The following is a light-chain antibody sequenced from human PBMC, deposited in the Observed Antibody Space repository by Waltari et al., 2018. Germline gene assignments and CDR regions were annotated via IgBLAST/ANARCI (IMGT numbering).Light chain of an antibody. CDR3: QQYHDLPT. J-gene: IGKJ5*01. CDR1: EDITNY. V-gene: IGKV1-33*01. Sequence: DIQMTQSPSSLSASVGDRVTITCQATEDITNYLNWYQQKPGKAPKLLIYEASNLETGVPSRFSGSGSGTDFTFAISSLQPEDVATYYCQQYHDLPTFRQGTRLEIK. CDR2: EAS.